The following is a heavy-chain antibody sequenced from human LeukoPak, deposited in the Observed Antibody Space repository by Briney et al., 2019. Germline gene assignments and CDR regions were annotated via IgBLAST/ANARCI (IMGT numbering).Heavy chain of an antibody. D-gene: IGHD4-17*01. J-gene: IGHJ2*01. CDR1: GFTFDDYG. Sequence: GGSLRLSCAASGFTFDDYGMSWVRQAPGKGLEWVSGINWNGGSTGYADSVKGRFTISRDNAKNSLYLQMNSLRAEDTALYYCARGPARTAVTTWYFDLWGRGTLVTVSS. CDR3: ARGPARTAVTTWYFDL. CDR2: INWNGGST. V-gene: IGHV3-20*04.